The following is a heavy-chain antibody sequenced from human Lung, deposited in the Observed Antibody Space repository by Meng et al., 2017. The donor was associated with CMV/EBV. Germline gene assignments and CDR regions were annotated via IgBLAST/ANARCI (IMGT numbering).Heavy chain of an antibody. CDR1: GYNFTGYY. J-gene: IGHJ6*02. D-gene: IGHD2-15*01. CDR3: ARVKRYCTGGTCSSTGYYGMDV. CDR2: INPNSGGT. Sequence: ASVKVSCKASGYNFTGYYIHWVRQAPGQGLGWMGWINPNSGGTNYEQKFQGRITMTRDTSITTAYMELSRLRSDDMAVYHCARVKRYCTGGTCSSTGYYGMDVWGQGTTVTVSS. V-gene: IGHV1-2*02.